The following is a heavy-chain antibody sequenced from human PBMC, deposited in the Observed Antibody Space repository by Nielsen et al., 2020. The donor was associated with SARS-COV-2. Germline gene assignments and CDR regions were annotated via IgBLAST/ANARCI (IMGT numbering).Heavy chain of an antibody. V-gene: IGHV3-11*01. J-gene: IGHJ3*02. CDR3: ARAKTTRVTIFGVVTPGAFDI. D-gene: IGHD3-3*01. CDR1: GFTFSDYY. Sequence: GESLKISCAASGFTFSDYYMSWIRQAPGKGLEWVSYISSSGSTIYYADSVKGRFTISRDNAKHSLYLQMNSLRAEDTAVYYCARAKTTRVTIFGVVTPGAFDIWGQGTMVTVSS. CDR2: ISSSGSTI.